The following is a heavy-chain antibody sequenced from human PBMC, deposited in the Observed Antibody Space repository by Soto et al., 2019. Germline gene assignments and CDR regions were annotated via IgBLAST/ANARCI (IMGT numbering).Heavy chain of an antibody. J-gene: IGHJ4*02. CDR1: GDSFSNGYY. Sequence: SETLSLTCAVSGDSFSNGYYWAWIRHPPGKGLELVASIFHTGTTYYDPSLTSRVTISVDTSKNQFSLRLSSVTAADSAVYYFVRTASVGYYQYCGQGILVTVSS. CDR2: IFHTGTT. V-gene: IGHV4-38-2*01. CDR3: VRTASVGYYQY. D-gene: IGHD3-3*01.